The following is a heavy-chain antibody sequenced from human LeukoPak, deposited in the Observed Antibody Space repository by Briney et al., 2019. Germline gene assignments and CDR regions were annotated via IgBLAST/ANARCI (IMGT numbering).Heavy chain of an antibody. CDR3: AKDVAPDSGWDLDY. CDR1: GLTFSTYS. J-gene: IGHJ4*02. V-gene: IGHV3-23*01. Sequence: GGSLRLFCAVSGLTFSTYSMTWVRQGPGKGLEGVSNLYNNGAKIFYADSLKGRFTISRDNSKNMLYLQMNSRRGEDTAVYYCAKDVAPDSGWDLDYWGQGTLVTVSS. D-gene: IGHD6-19*01. CDR2: LYNNGAKI.